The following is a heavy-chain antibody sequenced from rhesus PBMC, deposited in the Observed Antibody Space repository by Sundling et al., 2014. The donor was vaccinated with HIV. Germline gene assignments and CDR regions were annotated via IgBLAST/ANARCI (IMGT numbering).Heavy chain of an antibody. CDR3: ARPMYNWNYEGSYGLDS. D-gene: IGHD1-26*01. Sequence: EVQLVESGGGLVQPGGSLRLSCAASGFTFSSFGMYWVRQAPGKGLDWVAVIWFDGSKKYYADSVKDRFTISRDNSKNMLYLQMNNLKLEDTAVYYCARPMYNWNYEGSYGLDSWGQGVVVTVSS. V-gene: IGHV3-54*02. J-gene: IGHJ6*01. CDR1: GFTFSSFG. CDR2: IWFDGSKK.